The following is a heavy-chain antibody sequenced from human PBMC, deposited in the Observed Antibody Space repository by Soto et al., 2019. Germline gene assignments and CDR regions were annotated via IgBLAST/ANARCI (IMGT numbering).Heavy chain of an antibody. J-gene: IGHJ4*02. CDR2: ITWDGGST. D-gene: IGHD3-3*01. V-gene: IGHV3-43*01. Sequence: GGSLRLSCAASGFSFDDYTMHWVRQGPGKGLEWVSLITWDGGSTYYADSVKGRFTISRDNSKNSLYLQMNSLRTEDTALYYCAKAGFWSGYYSLVDYWGQGTLVTVSS. CDR3: AKAGFWSGYYSLVDY. CDR1: GFSFDDYT.